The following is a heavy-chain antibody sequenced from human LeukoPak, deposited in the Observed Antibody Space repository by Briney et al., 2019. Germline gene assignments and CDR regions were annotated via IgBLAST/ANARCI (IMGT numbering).Heavy chain of an antibody. CDR2: ISSRSTYI. J-gene: IGHJ4*02. CDR3: ARGGTGAFDY. V-gene: IGHV3-11*06. Sequence: GGSLRLSCTASGFSFSDYYMSWIRQAPGRGLEWISYISSRSTYISDADSVEGRFTISRDNAKNLLFLQVNSLRVEDTALYYCARGGTGAFDYWGQGILVTVPS. CDR1: GFSFSDYY. D-gene: IGHD2-8*02.